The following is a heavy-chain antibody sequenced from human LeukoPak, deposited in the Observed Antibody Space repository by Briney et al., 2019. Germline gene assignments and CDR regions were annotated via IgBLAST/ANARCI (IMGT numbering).Heavy chain of an antibody. Sequence: SETLSLTCTVSGGSISSSSYYWGWIRQPPGKGLEWIGSIYYSGSTYYNPSLKSRVTISVDTSKNQFSLKLSSVTAADTAVYYCARDPIKPLKSFDYWGQGTLVTVSS. CDR2: IYYSGST. J-gene: IGHJ4*02. CDR3: ARDPIKPLKSFDY. V-gene: IGHV4-39*07. CDR1: GGSISSSSYY.